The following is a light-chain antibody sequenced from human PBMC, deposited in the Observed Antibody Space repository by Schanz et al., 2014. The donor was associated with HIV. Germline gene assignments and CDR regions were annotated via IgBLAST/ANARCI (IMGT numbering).Light chain of an antibody. V-gene: IGLV2-14*02. Sequence: QSALTQPASVSGSPGQSITISCTGTSSDGGGYNLLSWYQQHPGKAPKLMIYEVSKRPSGVSNRFSGSKSGNTASLTISGLQAEDEADYYCSSYTTSSTLVFGGGTKLTVL. CDR1: SSDGGGYNL. CDR3: SSYTTSSTLV. J-gene: IGLJ2*01. CDR2: EVS.